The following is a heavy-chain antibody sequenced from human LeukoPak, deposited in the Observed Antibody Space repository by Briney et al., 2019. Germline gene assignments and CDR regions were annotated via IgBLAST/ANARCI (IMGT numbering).Heavy chain of an antibody. J-gene: IGHJ4*02. CDR2: ISWNSGSI. CDR1: GFTFDDYA. Sequence: GGSLRLSCAASGFTFDDYAMHWVRQAPGKGLEWVSGISWNSGSIGYADSVKGRFTISRDNAKDSLYLQMNSLRAEDTALYYCAKDDTYGSGSFFDYWGQGTLVTVSS. CDR3: AKDDTYGSGSFFDY. D-gene: IGHD3-10*01. V-gene: IGHV3-9*01.